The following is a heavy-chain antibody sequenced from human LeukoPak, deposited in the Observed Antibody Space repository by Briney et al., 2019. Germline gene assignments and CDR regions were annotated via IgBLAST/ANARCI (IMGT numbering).Heavy chain of an antibody. CDR3: ARHGPHHYDPTGYYSFDY. Sequence: GGSLRLSCAASGFAFSNYAMSWVRQAPGKGLEWVSVVSGKTGTTYYADSVRGRFTTSRDNSKNTLYLQMNRLRAEDTAVYYCARHGPHHYDPTGYYSFDYWGQATLVTVSP. CDR1: GFAFSNYA. V-gene: IGHV3-23*01. J-gene: IGHJ4*02. D-gene: IGHD3-22*01. CDR2: VSGKTGTT.